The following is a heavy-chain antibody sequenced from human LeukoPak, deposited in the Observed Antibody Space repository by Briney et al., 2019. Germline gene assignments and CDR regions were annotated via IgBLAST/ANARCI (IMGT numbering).Heavy chain of an antibody. V-gene: IGHV3-7*01. CDR1: GFTFSSYW. D-gene: IGHD3-10*01. Sequence: PGGSLRLSCAASGFTFSSYWMSWVRQAPGKGLEWVANIKQDGSEEYYVDSVKGRFTISRDNAKNSLYLQMNSLRAEDTAVYYCAREDYYGSGSYYPSAIDYWGQGTLVTVSS. J-gene: IGHJ4*02. CDR2: IKQDGSEE. CDR3: AREDYYGSGSYYPSAIDY.